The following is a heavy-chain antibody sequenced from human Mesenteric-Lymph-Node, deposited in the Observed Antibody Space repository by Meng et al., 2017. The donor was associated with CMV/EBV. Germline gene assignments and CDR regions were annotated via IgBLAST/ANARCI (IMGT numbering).Heavy chain of an antibody. J-gene: IGHJ4*02. CDR3: ARDLASARAY. Sequence: GESLKSSCTGSGFTFGDNAMRWVRQAPGKGLEWVSSISSSSSYIYYADSVKGRFSISRDNAKNSLYLQMNSLRAEDTAVYYCARDLASARAYWGQGTLVTVSS. CDR1: GFTFGDNA. D-gene: IGHD3-16*01. CDR2: ISSSSSYI. V-gene: IGHV3-21*01.